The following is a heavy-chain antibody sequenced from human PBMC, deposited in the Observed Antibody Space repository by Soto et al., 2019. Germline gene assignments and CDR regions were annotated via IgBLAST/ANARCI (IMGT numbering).Heavy chain of an antibody. CDR3: ARDPVRKDRYNFDY. V-gene: IGHV3-7*01. J-gene: IGHJ4*02. CDR2: IKSDGSGG. D-gene: IGHD1-1*01. Sequence: EVQLMESGGGLVQPGGSLRLSCAASGFSFSSYWMTWVRQAPGKGLEWVANIKSDGSGGEYVDSVKGRFTISRDNAKNCMFLKVNSLRAEDTAVYYCARDPVRKDRYNFDYWGQGTLVTVSS. CDR1: GFSFSSYW.